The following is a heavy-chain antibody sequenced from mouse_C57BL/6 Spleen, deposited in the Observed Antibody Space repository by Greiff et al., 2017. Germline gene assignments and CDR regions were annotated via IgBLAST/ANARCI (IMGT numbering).Heavy chain of an antibody. CDR2: INPSSGYT. J-gene: IGHJ4*01. Sequence: QVQLQQSGAELARPGASVKMSCKASGYTFTRYTMHWVKQRPGPGLEWIGYINPSSGYTKYNQKFKDKATLTADKSSSTAYMQLSSLTSEDSAVYYCARGGGSSSYAMDYWGQGTSVTVSS. CDR3: ARGGGSSSYAMDY. V-gene: IGHV1-4*01. CDR1: GYTFTRYT. D-gene: IGHD1-1*01.